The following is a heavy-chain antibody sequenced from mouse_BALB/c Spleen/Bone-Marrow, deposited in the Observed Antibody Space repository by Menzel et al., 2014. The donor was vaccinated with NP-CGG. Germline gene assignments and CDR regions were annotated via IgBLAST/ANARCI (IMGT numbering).Heavy chain of an antibody. D-gene: IGHD2-1*01. V-gene: IGHV1-19*01. J-gene: IGHJ4*01. CDR3: ARSGLYYGNYLYAMDY. CDR2: INPYNGGT. Sequence: DVQLQESGPELVKPGVSMKMSCKASGYSFTGYTMNWGKQTHGKNLEWIGLINPYNGGTSYNQKFKGKATLTVDKSSSTAYMELLSLTSEDSAVYYCARSGLYYGNYLYAMDYWGQGTSVAVSS. CDR1: GYSFTGYT.